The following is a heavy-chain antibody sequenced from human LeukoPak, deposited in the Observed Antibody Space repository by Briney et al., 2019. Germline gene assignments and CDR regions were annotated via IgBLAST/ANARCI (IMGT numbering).Heavy chain of an antibody. CDR2: IRYDGSNK. CDR3: AKDKQQLVNNWFDP. D-gene: IGHD6-13*01. CDR1: GFTFSSYG. V-gene: IGHV3-30*02. Sequence: GGSLRLSCAASGFTFSSYGMHWVRQAPGKGLEWVAFIRYDGSNKYYADSVKGRFTISRDNSKNTLYLQMNSLRAEDTAVYYCAKDKQQLVNNWFDPWGQGTLVTVSS. J-gene: IGHJ5*02.